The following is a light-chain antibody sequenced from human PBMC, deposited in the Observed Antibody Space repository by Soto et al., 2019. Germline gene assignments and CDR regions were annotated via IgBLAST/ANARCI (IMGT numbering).Light chain of an antibody. Sequence: DVLMTQSPLSLPVTLGQPASISCRSSQGLVHPDGNIYLSWFQQRPGQSPRRLIYEVSNRDSGVPDRISGSGSGTDFTLRISRVEAEDVGIYYCMQATHWPWTFGQGTKWIS. J-gene: IGKJ1*01. CDR2: EVS. CDR3: MQATHWPWT. CDR1: QGLVHPDGNIY. V-gene: IGKV2-30*02.